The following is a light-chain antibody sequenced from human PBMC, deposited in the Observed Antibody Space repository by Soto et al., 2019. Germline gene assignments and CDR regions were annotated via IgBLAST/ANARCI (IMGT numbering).Light chain of an antibody. CDR1: SSNIGAGYD. J-gene: IGLJ2*01. V-gene: IGLV1-40*01. Sequence: QSVLTQPPSVSGAPGQRVTISCTGSSSNIGAGYDVHWYQQLPGTAPNLLIYGNSNRPSGVPYRFSGSKSGTSASLAITGLQAEDEADYYCQSYDSSLSGYVVFGGGTKLTVL. CDR3: QSYDSSLSGYVV. CDR2: GNS.